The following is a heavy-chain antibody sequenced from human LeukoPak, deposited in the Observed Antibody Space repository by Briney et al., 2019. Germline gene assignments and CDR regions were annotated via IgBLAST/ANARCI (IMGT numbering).Heavy chain of an antibody. V-gene: IGHV4-61*01. J-gene: IGHJ6*02. D-gene: IGHD2-8*01. CDR2: IYYSGST. CDR3: ARGGRKGYCTNGVCYDYYGMDV. CDR1: GGSVSSGSYY. Sequence: SETLSLTCTVSGGSVSSGSYYWSWIRQPPGKGLEWIGYIYYSGSTNYNPSLKSRVTISVDTSKNQFSLKLSSVTAADTAVYYCARGGRKGYCTNGVCYDYYGMDVWGQGTTVTVSS.